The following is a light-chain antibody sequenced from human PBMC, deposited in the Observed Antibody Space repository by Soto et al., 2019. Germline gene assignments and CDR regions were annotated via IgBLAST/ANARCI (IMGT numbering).Light chain of an antibody. CDR2: AAS. CDR3: QQSYSTPRT. J-gene: IGKJ1*01. CDR1: QSISSY. V-gene: IGKV1-39*01. Sequence: DIQMTQSPSSLSASVGDRVTITCRARQSISSYLNWYQQKPGKAPKLLIYAASSLQSGVPSRFSGSVSGTDFTLTISSLQPEDFATYYCQQSYSTPRTVGQGTKVDIK.